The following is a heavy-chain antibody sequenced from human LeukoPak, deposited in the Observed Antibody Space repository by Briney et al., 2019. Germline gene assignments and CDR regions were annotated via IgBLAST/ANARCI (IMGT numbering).Heavy chain of an antibody. CDR2: ISAYNGNT. V-gene: IGHV1-18*01. CDR3: ARDTQRITIFGVVPTDY. J-gene: IGHJ4*02. Sequence: ASVKVSCKASGYTFTSYGISWVRQAPGQGLEWMGWISAYNGNTNYAQKLQGRVTMTTDTSTSTAYMELRSLRSDDTAVYYCARDTQRITIFGVVPTDYWGQGTLVTVSS. CDR1: GYTFTSYG. D-gene: IGHD3-3*01.